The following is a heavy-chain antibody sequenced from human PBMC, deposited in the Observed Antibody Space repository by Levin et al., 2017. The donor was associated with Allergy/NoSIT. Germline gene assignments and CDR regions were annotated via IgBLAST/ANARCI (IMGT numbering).Heavy chain of an antibody. CDR1: GFTFDDYA. V-gene: IGHV3-9*01. Sequence: SLKISCAASGFTFDDYAMHWVRQAPGKGLEWVSGISWNSGSIGYADSVKGRFTISRDNAKNSLYLQMNSLRAEDTALYYCAKDKGSGWYQGDYFDYWGQGTLVTVSS. D-gene: IGHD6-19*01. CDR2: ISWNSGSI. CDR3: AKDKGSGWYQGDYFDY. J-gene: IGHJ4*02.